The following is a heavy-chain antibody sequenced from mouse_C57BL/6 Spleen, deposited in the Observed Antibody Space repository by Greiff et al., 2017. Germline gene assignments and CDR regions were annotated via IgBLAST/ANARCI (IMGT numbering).Heavy chain of an antibody. CDR2: IYPGSGNT. V-gene: IGHV1-66*01. Sequence: VQLQQSGPELVKPGASVKISCKASGYSFTSYYINWVKQRPGQGLEWIGWIYPGSGNTKYNEKFKGKATLTADTSSSTAYMQLSSLTSEDSAVYYSARRGNSPLDYWGQGTTLTVSS. CDR1: GYSFTSYY. J-gene: IGHJ2*01. CDR3: ARRGNSPLDY. D-gene: IGHD5-2*01.